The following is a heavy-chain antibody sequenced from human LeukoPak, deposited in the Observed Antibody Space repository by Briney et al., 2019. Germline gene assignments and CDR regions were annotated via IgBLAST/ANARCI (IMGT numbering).Heavy chain of an antibody. Sequence: PGGSLRLSCAASGFSFSTYEMNWVRQAPGKGLECISYITSSGGTKDYAKSVKGRFIIFRDNAKNSLFLQMNSLTTEDTAVYYCARARGSDYYYYYMDVWGKGTTVTVSS. V-gene: IGHV3-48*03. CDR3: ARARGSDYYYYYMDV. CDR1: GFSFSTYE. J-gene: IGHJ6*03. CDR2: ITSSGGTK.